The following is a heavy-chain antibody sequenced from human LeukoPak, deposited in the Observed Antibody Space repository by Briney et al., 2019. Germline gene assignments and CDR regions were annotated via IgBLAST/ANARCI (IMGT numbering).Heavy chain of an antibody. CDR1: GFTFSSYA. J-gene: IGHJ6*02. CDR3: AKGMAAMGPYNYGMDV. CDR2: ISGSGGST. D-gene: IGHD5-18*01. Sequence: GGSLRLSCAASGFTFSSYAMSWVRQAPGKGLEWVSAISGSGGSTYYADSVKGRFTISRDNSKNTLYLQMNSLRAEDTAVYYCAKGMAAMGPYNYGMDVWGQGTTVTVSS. V-gene: IGHV3-23*01.